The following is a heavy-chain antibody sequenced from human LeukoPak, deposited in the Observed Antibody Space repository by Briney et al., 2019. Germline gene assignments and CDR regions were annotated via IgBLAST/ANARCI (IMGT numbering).Heavy chain of an antibody. Sequence: SETLSLTCSVSGASIASTSYYWGWVRQPPGKGLEWIGNIYHSGNTFYTSSLRSRVTISVDTSKNLFSLNLTSVAGADTAVYFCARVADSSGWFGDYFDNWGLGTLVTVSS. D-gene: IGHD6-19*01. V-gene: IGHV4-39*02. CDR3: ARVADSSGWFGDYFDN. CDR2: IYHSGNT. J-gene: IGHJ4*02. CDR1: GASIASTSYY.